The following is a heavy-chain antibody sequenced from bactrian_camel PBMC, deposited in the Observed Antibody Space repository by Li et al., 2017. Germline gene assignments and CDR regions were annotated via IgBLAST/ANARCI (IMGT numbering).Heavy chain of an antibody. J-gene: IGHJ4*01. D-gene: IGHD1*01. V-gene: IGHV3S25*01. CDR2: ISGGGST. CDR3: AADPLLPDFGEMCELNGDFSL. CDR1: GFTFSTYW. Sequence: QLVESGGGLVQPGGSLRLSCAASGFTFSTYWMYWVRQAPGKGLVWVSAISGGGSTYYLDSVNGRFTVSQDNAKKAVYLQMNGLKPEDTAMYYCAADPLLPDFGEMCELNGDFSLWGQGTQVTVS.